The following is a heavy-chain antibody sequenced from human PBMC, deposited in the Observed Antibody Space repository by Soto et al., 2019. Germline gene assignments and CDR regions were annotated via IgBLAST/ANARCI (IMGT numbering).Heavy chain of an antibody. CDR1: GFTFDDYA. CDR3: AKAHSGSYLGYFDY. J-gene: IGHJ4*02. V-gene: IGHV3-9*01. CDR2: ISWNSGSI. D-gene: IGHD1-26*01. Sequence: PGGSLRLSCAASGFTFDDYAMHWVRQAPGKGLEWVSGISWNSGSIGYADSVKGRFTISRDHAKNSLYLQMNSLRAEDTALYYCAKAHSGSYLGYFDYWGQGTLVTVSS.